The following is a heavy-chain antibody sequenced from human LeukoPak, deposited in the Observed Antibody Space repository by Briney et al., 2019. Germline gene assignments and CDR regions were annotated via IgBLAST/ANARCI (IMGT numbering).Heavy chain of an antibody. D-gene: IGHD2-2*02. CDR3: ARTDCSSTHCYTLFDY. J-gene: IGHJ4*02. Sequence: ASVKVSCKASGYTFTSYGISWVRQAPGQGLEWMGWISAYNGDTNFAQKLQGRVTMTTDTSTSTAYTELRSLRSDDTAVYYCARTDCSSTHCYTLFDYWGQGTLVTVSS. CDR1: GYTFTSYG. CDR2: ISAYNGDT. V-gene: IGHV1-18*01.